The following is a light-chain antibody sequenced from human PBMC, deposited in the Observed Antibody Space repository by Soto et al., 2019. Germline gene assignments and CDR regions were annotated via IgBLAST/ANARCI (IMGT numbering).Light chain of an antibody. Sequence: DVVMTQSPLSLPVTLGQPASISCRSSQSLIHSDGNTYLNWFQQRPGQSPRRLIYEVSDRDSGVPERFSGSGSVTDFTLKISRVEAEDVGVYYCMQGTHWPWTFGQGTEVEI. CDR2: EVS. J-gene: IGKJ1*01. CDR1: QSLIHSDGNTY. CDR3: MQGTHWPWT. V-gene: IGKV2-30*02.